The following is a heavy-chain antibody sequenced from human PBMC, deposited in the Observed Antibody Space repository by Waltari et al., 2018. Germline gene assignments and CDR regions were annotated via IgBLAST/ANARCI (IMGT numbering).Heavy chain of an antibody. V-gene: IGHV3-30-3*01. CDR1: GFTVSSYA. CDR2: ISYDGSNK. D-gene: IGHD4-17*01. J-gene: IGHJ3*02. Sequence: QVQLVESGGGVVQPGRSLRLSCAASGFTVSSYAMHWVRQAPGKGEGWVAVISYDGSNKYYADSVKGRFTISRDNSKNTLYLQMNSLRAEDTAVYYCARDGYGDYDAFDIWGQGTMVTVSS. CDR3: ARDGYGDYDAFDI.